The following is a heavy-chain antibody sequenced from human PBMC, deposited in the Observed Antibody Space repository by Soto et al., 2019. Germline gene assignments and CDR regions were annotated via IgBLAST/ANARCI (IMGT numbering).Heavy chain of an antibody. V-gene: IGHV3-11*06. CDR1: GFTFSDYY. CDR3: ARWLKPDCSGGSCYGTRALTSYYYGMDV. Sequence: GGSLRLSCAASGFTFSDYYMSWIRQAPGKGLEWVSYISSSSSYTNYADSVKGRFTISRDNAKNSLYLQMNSLRAEDTAVYYCARWLKPDCSGGSCYGTRALTSYYYGMDVWGQGTTVTVSS. J-gene: IGHJ6*02. CDR2: ISSSSSYT. D-gene: IGHD2-15*01.